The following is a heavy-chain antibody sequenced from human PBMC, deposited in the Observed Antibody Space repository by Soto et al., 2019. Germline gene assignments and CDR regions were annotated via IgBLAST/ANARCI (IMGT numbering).Heavy chain of an antibody. CDR3: ARDNWNGAYYGLDV. J-gene: IGHJ6*02. CDR2: MSGSGASI. V-gene: IGHV3-23*01. Sequence: EVQLLESGGGLVQSGESLTLSCVASQFTFNIDAMTWVRQAPGKGLEWVSSMSGSGASIYYADSVKGRFTISRDKSKKTLYLQMNSLRAEDTAVYWCARDNWNGAYYGLDVWGQGATGTVS. CDR1: QFTFNIDA. D-gene: IGHD1-20*01.